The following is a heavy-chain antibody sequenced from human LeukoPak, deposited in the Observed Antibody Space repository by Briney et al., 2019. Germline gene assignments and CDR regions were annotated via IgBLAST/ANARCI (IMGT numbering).Heavy chain of an antibody. V-gene: IGHV3-30*18. CDR2: ISYDGRNK. J-gene: IGHJ4*02. CDR1: GFTFSNYG. Sequence: PGGSLRLSCAASGFTFSNYGMHWVRRAPGEGLEWVAVISYDGRNKYYADSVQGRFTISRDDSKNTLYLQMSSLRPEDTAVYHCAKEDYDGSGSYLGHWGQGTQVTVSS. D-gene: IGHD3-10*01. CDR3: AKEDYDGSGSYLGH.